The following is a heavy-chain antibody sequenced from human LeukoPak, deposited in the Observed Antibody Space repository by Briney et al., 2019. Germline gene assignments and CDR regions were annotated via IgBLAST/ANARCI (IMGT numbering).Heavy chain of an antibody. Sequence: PGGSLRLPCAASGFTFSSYAMSWVRQAPGKGLEWVSAISGSGGSTYYADSVKGRFTISRDNSKNTLYLQMNSLRADDTAVYHCAKGHSSSWSIFDYWGQGTLVTVSS. J-gene: IGHJ4*02. D-gene: IGHD6-13*01. CDR1: GFTFSSYA. CDR3: AKGHSSSWSIFDY. V-gene: IGHV3-23*01. CDR2: ISGSGGST.